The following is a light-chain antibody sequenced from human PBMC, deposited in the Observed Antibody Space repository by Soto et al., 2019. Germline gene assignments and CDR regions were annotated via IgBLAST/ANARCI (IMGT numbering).Light chain of an antibody. CDR1: QSISSW. CDR3: LQYNSYPFT. CDR2: KAS. Sequence: DIQMTQSPSTLSASVGDRVTITCRASQSISSWLAWYQKKPGKAPKLLIYKASSLESGVPSRFSGSGSGTEFTLTISSLQPDDFATYYCLQYNSYPFTFGPGTKVDIK. V-gene: IGKV1-5*03. J-gene: IGKJ3*01.